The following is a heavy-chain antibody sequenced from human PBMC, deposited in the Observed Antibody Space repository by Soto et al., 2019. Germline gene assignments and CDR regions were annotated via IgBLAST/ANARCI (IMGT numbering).Heavy chain of an antibody. CDR1: GFTFSSYA. Sequence: GGSLRLSCAASGFTFSSYAMAWVRQGPGEGLEWVSSLTSSGYITYYADSVKGRFTISRDNSKNTLYLQMNSLRAEDTAVYYCAKGYCTNGVCYTRYYYYGMDVWGQGTTVTVSS. CDR2: LTSSGYIT. J-gene: IGHJ6*02. D-gene: IGHD2-8*01. CDR3: AKGYCTNGVCYTRYYYYGMDV. V-gene: IGHV3-23*01.